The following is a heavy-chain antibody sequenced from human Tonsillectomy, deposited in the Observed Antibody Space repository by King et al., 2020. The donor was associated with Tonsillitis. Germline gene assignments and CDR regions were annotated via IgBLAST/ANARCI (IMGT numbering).Heavy chain of an antibody. V-gene: IGHV1-3*01. J-gene: IGHJ3*02. Sequence: QLVQSGAEVKKPGASVKVSCKASGDTFTNYAIHWVRQAPGQRLEWMGWIDAGNGNTKYSQNFGRRVTITRDTSASTAYMDLSGLRSEDTAVYYCARDRDAFDIWGQGTMVTVSS. CDR3: ARDRDAFDI. CDR1: GDTFTNYA. CDR2: IDAGNGNT.